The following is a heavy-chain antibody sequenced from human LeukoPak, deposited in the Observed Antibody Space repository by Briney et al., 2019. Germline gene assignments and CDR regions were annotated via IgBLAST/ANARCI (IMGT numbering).Heavy chain of an antibody. V-gene: IGHV3-21*01. J-gene: IGHJ4*02. D-gene: IGHD3-22*01. CDR3: ASSNYDSSGSSPDY. CDR1: GFTFSSYS. Sequence: GGSLRLSCAASGFTFSSYSMNWVRQAPGKGLEWVSSISSSSSYIYYADSVKGRFTISRDNAKNSLYLQMNSLRAEDTVVYYCASSNYDSSGSSPDYWGQGTLVTVSS. CDR2: ISSSSSYI.